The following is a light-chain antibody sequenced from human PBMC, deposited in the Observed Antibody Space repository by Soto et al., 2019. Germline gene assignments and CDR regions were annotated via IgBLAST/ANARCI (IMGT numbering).Light chain of an antibody. CDR3: SSYTSSSTLYV. CDR2: DVN. Sequence: QSALTQPASVSGSPGQSITISCTGTSSDVATYDYVSWYQQHPGKPPKLMVYDVNNRPSGVSNRFSGSRSGNTASLSITGLQAEDEADYYCSSYTSSSTLYVFGTGTKLTVL. V-gene: IGLV2-14*01. J-gene: IGLJ1*01. CDR1: SSDVATYDY.